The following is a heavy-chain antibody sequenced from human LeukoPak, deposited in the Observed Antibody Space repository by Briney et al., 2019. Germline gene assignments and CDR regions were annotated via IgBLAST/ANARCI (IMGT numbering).Heavy chain of an antibody. CDR3: ARVQSYSSSWYSRANYYGMDV. CDR1: GFTFSSYW. CDR2: IIINGSST. J-gene: IGHJ6*02. D-gene: IGHD6-13*01. Sequence: GGSLRLSCAASGFTFSSYWMHWVRQAPGKGLGWFSRIIINGSSTSYADSVKGRFTISRDNAKNTLYLQMNSLRAEDTAVYYCARVQSYSSSWYSRANYYGMDVWGQGTTVTVSS. V-gene: IGHV3-74*01.